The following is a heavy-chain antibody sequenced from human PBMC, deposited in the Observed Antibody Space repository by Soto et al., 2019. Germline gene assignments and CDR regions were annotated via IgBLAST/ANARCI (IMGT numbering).Heavy chain of an antibody. D-gene: IGHD4-17*01. V-gene: IGHV3-30*18. CDR1: GFTFSSYG. CDR3: AKDGDYGSFY. CDR2: ISYDGSNK. J-gene: IGHJ4*02. Sequence: ESGGGVVQPGRSLRLSCAASGFTFSSYGMHWVRQAPGKGLEWVAVISYDGSNKYYADSVKGRFTISRDNSKNTLYLQMNSLRAEDTAVYYCAKDGDYGSFYWGQGTLVTVSS.